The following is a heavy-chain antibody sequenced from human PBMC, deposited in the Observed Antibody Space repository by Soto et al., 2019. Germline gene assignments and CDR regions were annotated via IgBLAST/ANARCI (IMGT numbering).Heavy chain of an antibody. CDR2: ISSSSSYI. CDR3: ARDPTADNDYDYVWGSYRRLDWFDP. Sequence: GGSLRLSCAASGFTFSSYSMNWVRQAPGKGLEWVSSISSSSSYIYYADSVKGRFTISRDNAKNSLYLQMNSLRAEDTAVYYCARDPTADNDYDYVWGSYRRLDWFDPWGQGTLVTVSS. V-gene: IGHV3-21*01. D-gene: IGHD3-16*02. CDR1: GFTFSSYS. J-gene: IGHJ5*02.